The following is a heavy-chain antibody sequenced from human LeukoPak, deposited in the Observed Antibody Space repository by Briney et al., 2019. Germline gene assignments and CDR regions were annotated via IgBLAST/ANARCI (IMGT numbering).Heavy chain of an antibody. CDR2: ISWNSGSI. V-gene: IGHV3-9*01. CDR3: AKDLGTSPTPRGYFDY. Sequence: PGGSLRLSCAASGFTFDDYAMHWVRQAPGKGLEWVSGISWNSGSIGYADSVKGRFTISRDNSKNSLYLQMDSLRSEDTAMYYCAKDLGTSPTPRGYFDYWGQGTLVTVSS. J-gene: IGHJ4*02. D-gene: IGHD7-27*01. CDR1: GFTFDDYA.